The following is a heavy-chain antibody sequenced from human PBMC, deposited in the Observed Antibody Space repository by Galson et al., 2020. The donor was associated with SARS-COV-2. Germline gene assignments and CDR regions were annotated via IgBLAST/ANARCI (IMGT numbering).Heavy chain of an antibody. CDR1: GFTFSSYG. Sequence: GESLKISCAASGFTFSSYGMHWVRQAPGKGLEWVAVISYDGSNKYYADSVKGRFTISRDNSKNTLYLQMNSLRAEDTAVYYCAKDRRSYDSSGYSFDYWGQGTLVTVSS. V-gene: IGHV3-30*18. CDR2: ISYDGSNK. D-gene: IGHD3-22*01. J-gene: IGHJ4*02. CDR3: AKDRRSYDSSGYSFDY.